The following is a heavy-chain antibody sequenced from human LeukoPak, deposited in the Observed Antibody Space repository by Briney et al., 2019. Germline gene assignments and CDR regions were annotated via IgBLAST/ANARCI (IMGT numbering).Heavy chain of an antibody. CDR3: ARDYGDHAFDC. CDR2: FYYSGST. Sequence: SETLSLTCTVSGGSISRSSYYWGSIRQPPGKGLEWIGSFYYSGSTHYNPSLKSRVTISVDTSKNQFSLKLSSVTAADTAVYFCARDYGDHAFDCWGQGTLVTVSS. V-gene: IGHV4-39*01. D-gene: IGHD4-17*01. CDR1: GGSISRSSYY. J-gene: IGHJ4*02.